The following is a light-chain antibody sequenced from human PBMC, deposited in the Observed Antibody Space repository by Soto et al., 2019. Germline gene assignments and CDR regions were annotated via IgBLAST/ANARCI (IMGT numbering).Light chain of an antibody. CDR3: QQYDKLPDT. J-gene: IGKJ2*01. CDR1: QDISNY. CDR2: DAS. V-gene: IGKV1-33*01. Sequence: DIQMPQSPSSLSASVGDRVTITCQSSQDISNYLNWYQQKPGKAPKLLIYDASNLETGVPSRFSGSGSGTDFTFTISSLQPEDIATYYCQQYDKLPDTFGQGTKLEIK.